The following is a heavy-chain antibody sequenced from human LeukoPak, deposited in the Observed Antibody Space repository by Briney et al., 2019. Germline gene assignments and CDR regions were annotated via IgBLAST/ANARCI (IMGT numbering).Heavy chain of an antibody. V-gene: IGHV3-23*01. D-gene: IGHD2-2*01. CDR1: GFTFSSYA. CDR2: LTTSGGST. J-gene: IGHJ4*02. Sequence: GGSLRLSCAASGFTFSSYAMSWVRQAPGKGLEWVSGLTTSGGSTYYADSVKGRFTISRDNSKNTLYLQMNSLRAEDTAVYYCARPRDYQLLSSFDYWGQGTLVTVSS. CDR3: ARPRDYQLLSSFDY.